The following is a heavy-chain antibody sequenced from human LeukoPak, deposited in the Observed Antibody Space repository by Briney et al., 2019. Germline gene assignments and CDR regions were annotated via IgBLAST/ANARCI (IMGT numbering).Heavy chain of an antibody. CDR3: ARDRGGYSYGCDY. J-gene: IGHJ4*02. Sequence: GRSLRLSCAASGFTFSSYAMHWVRQAPGKGLEWGAVISYDGSNKYYADSVKGRFTISRDNSKNTLYLQMNSLRAEDTAVYYCARDRGGYSYGCDYWGQGTLVTVSS. CDR1: GFTFSSYA. V-gene: IGHV3-30*04. CDR2: ISYDGSNK. D-gene: IGHD5-18*01.